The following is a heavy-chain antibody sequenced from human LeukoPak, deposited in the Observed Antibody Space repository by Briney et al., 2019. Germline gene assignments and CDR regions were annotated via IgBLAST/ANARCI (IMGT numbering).Heavy chain of an antibody. CDR3: ASWNYDGGYYGMDV. Sequence: SVKVSCKASGGTFSSYAISWVRQAPGQGLEWMGGNIPIFGTANYAQKFQGRVTMTEDTSTDTAYMELSSLRSEDTAVYYCASWNYDGGYYGMDVWGQGTTVTVSS. V-gene: IGHV1-69*06. CDR1: GGTFSSYA. J-gene: IGHJ6*02. D-gene: IGHD1-7*01. CDR2: NIPIFGTA.